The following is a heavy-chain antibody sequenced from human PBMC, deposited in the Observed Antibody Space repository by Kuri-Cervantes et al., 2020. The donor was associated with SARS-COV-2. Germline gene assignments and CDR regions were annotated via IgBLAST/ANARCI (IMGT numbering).Heavy chain of an antibody. J-gene: IGHJ3*02. CDR2: INPNSGGT. CDR1: GYTFTGYY. CDR3: ARQGPRSGSKRHDAFET. D-gene: IGHD1-26*01. Sequence: ASVKVSCKASGYTFTGYYMHWVRQAPGQGLEWMGWINPNSGGTNYAQKFQGRVTMTRDTSISTAYMELSRLRSDDTAVYYCARQGPRSGSKRHDAFETWGQGTMVTVSS. V-gene: IGHV1-2*02.